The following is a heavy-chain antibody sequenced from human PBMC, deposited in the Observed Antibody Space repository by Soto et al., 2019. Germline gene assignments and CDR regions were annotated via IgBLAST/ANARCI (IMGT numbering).Heavy chain of an antibody. J-gene: IGHJ2*01. V-gene: IGHV4-34*01. CDR3: ARLASGWQYYYFDF. CDR2: INHSGST. D-gene: IGHD6-19*01. Sequence: SEPLSLTCAAYGGSFSPYFWSWIRQPPGKGLEWTGEINHSGSTNYNPSLTRRATLSVDTSKNQVSLKLTSVTAADTVVYFCARLASGWQYYYFDFWGRGTAVTVSS. CDR1: GGSFSPYF.